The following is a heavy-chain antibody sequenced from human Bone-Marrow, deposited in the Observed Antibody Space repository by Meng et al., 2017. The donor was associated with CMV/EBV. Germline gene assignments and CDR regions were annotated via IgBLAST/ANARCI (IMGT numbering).Heavy chain of an antibody. Sequence: SGDSISSSSYYWGWLRQPPGKGLEWIGSIYYSGSTYYNPSLKSRVTISVDTSKNQFSLKLSSVTAADTAVYYCARPSYSSGWYWFDPWGQGTLVTVSS. J-gene: IGHJ5*02. CDR1: GDSISSSSYY. V-gene: IGHV4-39*07. D-gene: IGHD6-19*01. CDR2: IYYSGST. CDR3: ARPSYSSGWYWFDP.